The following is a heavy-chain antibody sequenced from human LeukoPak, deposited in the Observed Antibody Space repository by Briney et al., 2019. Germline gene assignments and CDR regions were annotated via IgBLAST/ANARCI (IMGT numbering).Heavy chain of an antibody. CDR1: GGSISSSSYY. J-gene: IGHJ6*03. CDR2: INHSGST. Sequence: SETLSLTCTVSGGSISSSSYYWGWIRQPPGKGLEWIGEINHSGSTNYNPSLKSRVTISVDTSKNQFSLKLSSVTAADTAVYYCARGWSSSSFHLYYYYYMDVWGKGTTVTVSS. D-gene: IGHD6-6*01. CDR3: ARGWSSSSFHLYYYYYMDV. V-gene: IGHV4-39*07.